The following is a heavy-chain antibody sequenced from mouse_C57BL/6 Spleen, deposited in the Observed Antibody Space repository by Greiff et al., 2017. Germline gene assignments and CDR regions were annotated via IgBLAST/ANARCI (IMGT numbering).Heavy chain of an antibody. CDR2: ISDGGSYT. J-gene: IGHJ4*01. Sequence: EVNVVESGGGLVKPGGSLKLSCAASGFTFSSYAMSWVRQTPEKRLEWVATISDGGSYTYYPDNVKGRFTISRDNAKNNLYLQMSHLKSEDTAMYYCARDNRGFITTVVDAMDYWGQGTSVTVSS. CDR1: GFTFSSYA. CDR3: ARDNRGFITTVVDAMDY. V-gene: IGHV5-4*01. D-gene: IGHD1-1*01.